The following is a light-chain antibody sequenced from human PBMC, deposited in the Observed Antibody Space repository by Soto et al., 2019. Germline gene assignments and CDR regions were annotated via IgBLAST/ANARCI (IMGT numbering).Light chain of an antibody. Sequence: QSVLTQPASVSGSPGQSITISCTISDSALGSYNMISWYQQHPSKAPKLVIYGGNERPSGISHRFSGSKSGNTVSLTISGLQAEDEADYYCSSYSFTTSLYVFGTGTKVTVL. CDR1: DSALGSYNM. V-gene: IGLV2-14*02. CDR3: SSYSFTTSLYV. J-gene: IGLJ1*01. CDR2: GGN.